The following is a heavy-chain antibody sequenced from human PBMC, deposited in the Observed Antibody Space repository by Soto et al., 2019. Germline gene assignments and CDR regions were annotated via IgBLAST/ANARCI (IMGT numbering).Heavy chain of an antibody. J-gene: IGHJ4*02. CDR2: INHSGST. CDR3: ARGIVEEGVLFDY. Sequence: SETLSLTCAVYGGSFSGYYWTWIRQPPGTGLEWIGEINHSGSTNYNPSLKSRVTISVDTSKNQFSLKLTSVTAADTAVYYCARGIVEEGVLFDYWGQGTLVTVSS. V-gene: IGHV4-34*01. D-gene: IGHD2-15*01. CDR1: GGSFSGYY.